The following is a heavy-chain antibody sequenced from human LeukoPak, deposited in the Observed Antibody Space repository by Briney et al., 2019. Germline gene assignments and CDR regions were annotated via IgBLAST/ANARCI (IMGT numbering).Heavy chain of an antibody. V-gene: IGHV1-2*02. CDR3: ARLVEEETNVDY. D-gene: IGHD2-15*01. CDR1: GYTFTGYY. CDR2: INPNSGGT. Sequence: GASVKVSCKASGYTFTGYYMHWVRQAPGQGLEWMGWINPNSGGTNYAQKFQGRVTMTRDTSISTAYMELSRLRSEDTAVYYCARLVEEETNVDYWGQGTLVTVSS. J-gene: IGHJ4*02.